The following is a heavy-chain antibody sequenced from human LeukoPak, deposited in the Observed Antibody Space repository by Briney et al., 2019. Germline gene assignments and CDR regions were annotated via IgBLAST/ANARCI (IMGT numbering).Heavy chain of an antibody. CDR1: GYTFTSYG. Sequence: ASVKVSCKASGYTFTSYGISWVRQAPGQGLEWMGGIIPVFGTTNYAQKFQGRVTITADESTSTAYMELSSLRSEDTAVYYCARDRIITTTIIVTTPGRFDPWGQGTLVTVSS. CDR3: ARDRIITTTIIVTTPGRFDP. D-gene: IGHD3-22*01. V-gene: IGHV1-69*13. CDR2: IIPVFGTT. J-gene: IGHJ5*02.